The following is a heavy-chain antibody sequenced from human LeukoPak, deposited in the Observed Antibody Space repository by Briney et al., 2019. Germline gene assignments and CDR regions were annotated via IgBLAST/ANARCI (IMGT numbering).Heavy chain of an antibody. CDR2: TYYRSKWYN. CDR3: ARGGPGLAVAGRPTSLDY. J-gene: IGHJ4*02. D-gene: IGHD6-19*01. V-gene: IGHV6-1*01. CDR1: GDSVSSNSAA. Sequence: SQTLSLTCAISGDSVSSNSAAWNWIRQSPSRGLEWLGRTYYRSKWYNDYAVSVKSRITINPDTSKNQFSLQLSSVTAADTAVYYCARGGPGLAVAGRPTSLDYWGQGTLVTVSS.